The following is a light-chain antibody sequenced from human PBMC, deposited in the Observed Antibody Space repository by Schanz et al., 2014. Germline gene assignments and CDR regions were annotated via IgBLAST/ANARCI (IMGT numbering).Light chain of an antibody. CDR2: GNS. V-gene: IGLV1-40*01. CDR3: QSYDSSLSAWV. Sequence: QSVLTQPPSVSGAPGQRVTISCTGSSSNIGAGYVLHWYQQLPGTAPKLLIYGNSNRPSGVPDRFSGSKSDTSASLAITGLQAEDEADYYCQSYDSSLSAWVFGGGTKLTVL. J-gene: IGLJ3*02. CDR1: SSNIGAGYV.